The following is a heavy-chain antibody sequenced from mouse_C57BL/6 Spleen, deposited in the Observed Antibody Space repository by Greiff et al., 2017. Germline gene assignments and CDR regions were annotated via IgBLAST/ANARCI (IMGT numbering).Heavy chain of an antibody. V-gene: IGHV3-1*01. Sequence: EVQGVESGPGMVKPSQSLSLTCTVTGYSITSGYDWHWIRHFPGNKLEWMGYISYSGSTNYNPSLKSRISITHDTSKNHFFLKLNSVTTEDTATYYCARDSNYAGFAYWGQGTLVTVSA. CDR1: GYSITSGYD. CDR3: ARDSNYAGFAY. CDR2: ISYSGST. J-gene: IGHJ3*01. D-gene: IGHD2-5*01.